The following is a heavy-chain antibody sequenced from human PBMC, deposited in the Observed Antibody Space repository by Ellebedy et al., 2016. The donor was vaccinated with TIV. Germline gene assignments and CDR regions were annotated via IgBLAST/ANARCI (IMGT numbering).Heavy chain of an antibody. Sequence: GGSLRLSCTASGFSFNKSSMNWVRQAPGKGLEGVSSSSSSSYYIYYADSVKGRFTISRDNAKNSVSLQMNRLRAEDTAVYYCARDSQWLDSSLDSWGQGTLVTVSP. V-gene: IGHV3-21*01. CDR3: ARDSQWLDSSLDS. J-gene: IGHJ4*02. D-gene: IGHD5-12*01. CDR1: GFSFNKSS. CDR2: SSSSSYYI.